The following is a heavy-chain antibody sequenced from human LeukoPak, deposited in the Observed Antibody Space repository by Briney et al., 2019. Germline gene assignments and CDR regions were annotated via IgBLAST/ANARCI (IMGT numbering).Heavy chain of an antibody. Sequence: ASVKVSCKAYGYTFTSYDINWVRQATGQGLEWMGWMNPNSGNTGYAQKFQGRVTMTRNTSISTAYMELSSLRSEDTAVYYCARGLAYNPPPRMDVWGQGTTVTVSS. CDR3: ARGLAYNPPPRMDV. CDR2: MNPNSGNT. CDR1: GYTFTSYD. D-gene: IGHD1-14*01. J-gene: IGHJ6*02. V-gene: IGHV1-8*01.